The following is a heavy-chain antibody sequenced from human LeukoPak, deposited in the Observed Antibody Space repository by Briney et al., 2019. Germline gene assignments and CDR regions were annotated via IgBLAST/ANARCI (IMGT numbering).Heavy chain of an antibody. CDR3: ARRNPLWGY. Sequence: GGSLRLSCAASGFTFSSYEMNWVRQAPGKGLEWVSYISGSDSTIYYADSVKGRFTISRDNAKNSLYLQMSSLRVEDTALYFCARRNPLWGYWGQGTLVTVSS. J-gene: IGHJ4*02. V-gene: IGHV3-48*03. CDR2: ISGSDSTI. CDR1: GFTFSSYE. D-gene: IGHD7-27*01.